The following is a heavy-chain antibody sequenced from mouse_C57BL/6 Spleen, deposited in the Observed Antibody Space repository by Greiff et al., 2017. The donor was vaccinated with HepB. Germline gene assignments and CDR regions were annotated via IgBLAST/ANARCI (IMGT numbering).Heavy chain of an antibody. V-gene: IGHV1-69*01. Sequence: QVHVKQPGAELVMPGASVKLSCKASGYTFTSYWMHWVKQRPGQGLEWIGEIDPSDSYTNYNQKFKGKSTLTVDKSSSTAYMQLSSLTSEDSAVYYCARESSYGSSSDYWGQGTTLTVSS. CDR1: GYTFTSYW. D-gene: IGHD1-1*01. CDR2: IDPSDSYT. CDR3: ARESSYGSSSDY. J-gene: IGHJ2*01.